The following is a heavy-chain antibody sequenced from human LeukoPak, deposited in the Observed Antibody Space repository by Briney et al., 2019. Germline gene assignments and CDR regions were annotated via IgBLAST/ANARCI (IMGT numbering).Heavy chain of an antibody. V-gene: IGHV3-30*01. CDR1: GFTFSNYA. Sequence: PGGSLRLSCAASGFTFSNYAMHWVRQAPGKGLEWVPLISSGGTYEYYADSVKGRFTMSRDNSKNTLYLQLNSLRAEDTAVYYCARDSTYYYDSGSSGPHYFDNWGQGTLVTVSS. CDR3: ARDSTYYYDSGSSGPHYFDN. J-gene: IGHJ4*02. D-gene: IGHD3-10*01. CDR2: ISSGGTYE.